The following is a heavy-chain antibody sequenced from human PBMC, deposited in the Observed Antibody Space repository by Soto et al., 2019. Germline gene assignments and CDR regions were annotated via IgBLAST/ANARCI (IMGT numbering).Heavy chain of an antibody. Sequence: GSLRLSCAASGFTFSSYSMNWVRQAPGKGLEWVSYISSSSSTIYYADSVKGRFTISRDNAKNSLYLQMNSLRAEDTAVYYCAREENDSSGYPFQHWGQGTLVTVSS. CDR1: GFTFSSYS. J-gene: IGHJ1*01. CDR3: AREENDSSGYPFQH. CDR2: ISSSSSTI. D-gene: IGHD3-22*01. V-gene: IGHV3-48*01.